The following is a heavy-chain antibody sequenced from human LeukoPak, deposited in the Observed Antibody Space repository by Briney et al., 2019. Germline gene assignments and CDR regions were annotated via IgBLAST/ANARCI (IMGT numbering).Heavy chain of an antibody. CDR2: MNPNSGNT. CDR1: GYTFTSYD. Sequence: ASVKVSCKASGYTFTSYDINWVRQATGQGLEWMGWMNPNSGNTGYAQKFQGRVTMTRNTSISTAYMELSSLRSEDTAVYYCARASLIFGVDRYYYYYMDVWGKGTTVTVSS. J-gene: IGHJ6*03. V-gene: IGHV1-8*01. D-gene: IGHD3-3*01. CDR3: ARASLIFGVDRYYYYYMDV.